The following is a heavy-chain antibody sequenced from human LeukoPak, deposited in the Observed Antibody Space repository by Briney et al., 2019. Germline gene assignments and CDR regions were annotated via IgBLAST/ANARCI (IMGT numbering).Heavy chain of an antibody. Sequence: GGSLRLSCAASGFAFRTYCMNWVRQAPGKGLEWVSSISSSRSNIYYADSVRGRFTISRDNAKNSLYLQMNSLRVEDTAVYYCARDFCGGGSCYFAGDFDIWGQGTMVTVVS. J-gene: IGHJ3*02. CDR2: ISSSRSNI. CDR3: ARDFCGGGSCYFAGDFDI. CDR1: GFAFRTYC. D-gene: IGHD2-15*01. V-gene: IGHV3-21*01.